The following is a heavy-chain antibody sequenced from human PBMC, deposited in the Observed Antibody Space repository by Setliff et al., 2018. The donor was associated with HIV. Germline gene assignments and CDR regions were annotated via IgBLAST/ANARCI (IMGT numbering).Heavy chain of an antibody. D-gene: IGHD3-3*01. J-gene: IGHJ4*02. CDR1: GFSLSTSGVG. CDR2: IYWDNDR. Sequence: GSGPTLVNPTQTLALTCTVSGFSLSTSGVGVGWIRQPPGKALEWLALIYWDNDRRYSPSLKSRLTITKETSKSQVVLTMTNMDPLDTATYFCARYNFRRGDWDYFDYWGQGTQVTVSS. CDR3: ARYNFRRGDWDYFDY. V-gene: IGHV2-5*02.